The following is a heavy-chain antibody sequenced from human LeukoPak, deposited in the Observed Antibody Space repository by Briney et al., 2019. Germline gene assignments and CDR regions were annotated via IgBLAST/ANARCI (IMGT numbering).Heavy chain of an antibody. CDR2: IYNSGST. J-gene: IGHJ4*02. V-gene: IGHV4-61*02. Sequence: SETLSLTCTVSGGSISSGTYYWTWIRQPAGKGLQWIGRIYNSGSTSYNPSLKSRVTISMDTSKNQFSLKLNSVTAADTAVYYCARGRDDDVWGSYPTCFDFWGQGTLVTVSS. CDR1: GGSISSGTYY. CDR3: ARGRDDDVWGSYPTCFDF. D-gene: IGHD3-16*02.